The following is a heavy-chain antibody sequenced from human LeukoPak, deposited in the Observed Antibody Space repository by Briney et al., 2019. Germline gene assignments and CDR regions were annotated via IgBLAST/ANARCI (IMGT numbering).Heavy chain of an antibody. J-gene: IGHJ4*02. CDR1: GFTFSSYA. D-gene: IGHD3-10*01. Sequence: GGSLRLSCAASGFTFSSYAMSWVRQAPGKGLEWVSAISGSGGSTYYADSVKGRFTISKDNAKNTLYLQMNNLRAEDTAVYYCVGRYYGSGSYSDFDYWGQGTLVTVSS. V-gene: IGHV3-23*01. CDR3: VGRYYGSGSYSDFDY. CDR2: ISGSGGST.